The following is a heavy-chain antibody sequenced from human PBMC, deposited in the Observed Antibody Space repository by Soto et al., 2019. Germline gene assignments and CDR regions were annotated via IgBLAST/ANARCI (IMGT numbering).Heavy chain of an antibody. Sequence: GESLKISCKGSGYSFAGYWITWVRQMPGKGLEWMGRIDPSDSQTYYSPSFRGHVTISAAKSITTVFLQWSSLRASDTAMYYCARQEDVTGTVDYSYGFWGQGTLVTVSS. CDR1: GYSFAGYW. J-gene: IGHJ4*02. CDR3: ARQEDVTGTVDYSYGF. D-gene: IGHD1-20*01. CDR2: IDPSDSQT. V-gene: IGHV5-10-1*01.